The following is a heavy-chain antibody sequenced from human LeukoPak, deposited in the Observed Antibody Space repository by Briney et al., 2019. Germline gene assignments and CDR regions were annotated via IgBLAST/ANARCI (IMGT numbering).Heavy chain of an antibody. CDR3: AKDGGLWVSAHWGDS. J-gene: IGHJ4*02. D-gene: IGHD7-27*01. Sequence: PGGSLRLSCAASGFTFSSSAMSWVRQVPGEGLEWVSGISASGGSTYYADSVRGRFTISRDNSKNTLYVQMNSLRDEDTAVYYCAKDGGLWVSAHWGDSWGRGTLVTVSS. CDR1: GFTFSSSA. CDR2: ISASGGST. V-gene: IGHV3-23*01.